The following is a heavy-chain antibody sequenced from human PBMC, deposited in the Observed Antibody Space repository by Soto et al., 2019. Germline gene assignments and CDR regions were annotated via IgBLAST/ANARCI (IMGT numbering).Heavy chain of an antibody. CDR2: ISSSSSYI. Sequence: GGSLRLSCAASGFTFSSYSMNWVRQAPGKGLEWVSSISSSSSYIYYADSVKGRFTISRDNAKNSLYLQMNSLRAEDTAVYYCARGSTKIVVVPAAMGPGGYWGQGTLVTVSS. CDR3: ARGSTKIVVVPAAMGPGGY. D-gene: IGHD2-2*01. CDR1: GFTFSSYS. V-gene: IGHV3-21*01. J-gene: IGHJ4*02.